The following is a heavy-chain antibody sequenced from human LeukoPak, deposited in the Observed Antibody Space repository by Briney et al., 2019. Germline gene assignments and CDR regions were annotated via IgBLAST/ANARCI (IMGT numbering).Heavy chain of an antibody. CDR1: GFTFSSYA. V-gene: IGHV3-23*01. CDR3: AKDRTTEGRMEDAFDI. J-gene: IGHJ3*02. CDR2: ISGSGGST. D-gene: IGHD4-17*01. Sequence: GGSLRLSCAASGFTFSSYAMSWVRQAPGKGLEWVSAISGSGGSTYYADSVKGRLTISRDNSKNTLYLQMNSLRAEDTAVYYCAKDRTTEGRMEDAFDIWGQGTMVTVSS.